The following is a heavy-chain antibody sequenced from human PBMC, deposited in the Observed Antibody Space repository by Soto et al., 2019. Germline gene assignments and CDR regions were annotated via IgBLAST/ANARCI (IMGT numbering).Heavy chain of an antibody. V-gene: IGHV1-8*01. CDR3: ARGPPDILDH. CDR1: GYTFTSYD. CDR2: MNPNSGNT. J-gene: IGHJ4*02. Sequence: QVQLVQSGAEVKKPGASVKVSCKASGYTFTSYDINWVRQATGQGLEWMGWMNPNSGNTGFAQKFXXGVPMTRNTSISTAYMELSSPRSEDTAVYYCARGPPDILDHWGQGTLVTVSS. D-gene: IGHD2-15*01.